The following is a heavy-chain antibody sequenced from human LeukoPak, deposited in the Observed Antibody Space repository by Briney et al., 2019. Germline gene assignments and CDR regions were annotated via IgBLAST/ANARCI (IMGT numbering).Heavy chain of an antibody. Sequence: SETLSLTCTVSGVSISSGGYYWSWIRQHPGKGLEWIGYIYYSGSTFYNPSLKSRVTISVDTSKNQFSLKLSSVTAADTAVYYCARSDSSSWYRSTRFDPWGQGTLVTVSS. CDR1: GVSISSGGYY. CDR3: ARSDSSSWYRSTRFDP. J-gene: IGHJ5*02. D-gene: IGHD6-13*01. V-gene: IGHV4-31*03. CDR2: IYYSGST.